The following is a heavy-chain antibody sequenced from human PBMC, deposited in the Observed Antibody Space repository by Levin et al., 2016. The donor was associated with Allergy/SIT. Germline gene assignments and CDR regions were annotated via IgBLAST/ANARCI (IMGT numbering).Heavy chain of an antibody. Sequence: SETLSLTCTVSGGSISTYSWSWIRQTPGKGLEWIAYVSFSGGTNYSPSLRSRVTISLDTSKNQFFLKLTSVTAADTAIYYCARYWSGLDFWGQGTLVTVSS. CDR3: ARYWSGLDF. V-gene: IGHV4-59*01. CDR1: GGSISTYS. J-gene: IGHJ4*02. CDR2: VSFSGGT. D-gene: IGHD3-3*01.